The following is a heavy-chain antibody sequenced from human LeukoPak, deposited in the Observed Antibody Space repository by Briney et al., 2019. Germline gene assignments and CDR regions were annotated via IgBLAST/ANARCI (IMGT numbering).Heavy chain of an antibody. CDR1: GGTFSSYA. Sequence: ASVKVSCKASGGTFSSYAISWVRQAPGQGLEWMGGIIPIFGTANYAQKFQGRVTITTDEYTSTAYMELSSLRSEDTAVYYCARDLRLAHAFDIWGQGTMVTVSS. CDR3: ARDLRLAHAFDI. CDR2: IIPIFGTA. D-gene: IGHD6-19*01. V-gene: IGHV1-69*05. J-gene: IGHJ3*02.